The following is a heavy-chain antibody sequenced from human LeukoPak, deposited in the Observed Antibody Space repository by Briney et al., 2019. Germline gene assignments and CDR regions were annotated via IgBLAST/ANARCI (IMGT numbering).Heavy chain of an antibody. J-gene: IGHJ4*02. Sequence: SETLSLTCTVSGGSINYGGWIRQPPGKGLEWIGSIYYSGTTYYNPSLKSRVTISVDTSKNQFSLKLSSVTAADTAVYYCARSIAAGFDYWGQGTLVTVSS. CDR2: IYYSGTT. V-gene: IGHV4-39*07. CDR3: ARSIAAGFDY. D-gene: IGHD6-13*01. CDR1: GGSINY.